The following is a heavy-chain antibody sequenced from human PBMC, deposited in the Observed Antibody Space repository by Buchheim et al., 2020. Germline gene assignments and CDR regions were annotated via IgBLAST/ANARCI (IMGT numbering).Heavy chain of an antibody. D-gene: IGHD3-22*01. CDR2: IYSGGST. CDR1: GFTVSSNY. Sequence: EVQLVEPGGGLVQPGGSLRLSCAASGFTVSSNYMSWVRQAPGKGLEWVSVIYSGGSTYYADSVKGRFTISRDNSKNTLYLQMNSLRAEDTAVYYCAREEDYYDSSGQPLWGQGTL. J-gene: IGHJ4*02. CDR3: AREEDYYDSSGQPL. V-gene: IGHV3-66*01.